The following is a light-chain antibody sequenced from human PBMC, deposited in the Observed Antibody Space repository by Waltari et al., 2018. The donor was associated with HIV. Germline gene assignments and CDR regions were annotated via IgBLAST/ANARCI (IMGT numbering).Light chain of an antibody. CDR3: YSRDTSGNHRV. J-gene: IGLJ3*02. V-gene: IGLV3-19*01. CDR1: SLRKFY. Sequence: SSELTQDPAVSVALGQTVRITCQGDSLRKFYASWYQQKPGQAPIVVISAKDNRPSGIPDRFSASSSGNTASLTIAGAQAEDEADYYCYSRDTSGNHRVFGGGTKLTVI. CDR2: AKD.